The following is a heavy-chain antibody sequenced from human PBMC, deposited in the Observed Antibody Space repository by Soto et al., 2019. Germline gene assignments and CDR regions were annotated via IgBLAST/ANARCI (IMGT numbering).Heavy chain of an antibody. CDR2: IYYSGNP. J-gene: IGHJ4*02. D-gene: IGHD6-13*01. CDR3: ARDCKRYSSPPGPLEY. V-gene: IGHV4-30-4*01. Sequence: QVQLRESGPGLVKPSQTLSLTCTVSGDSISSGDYYWSWIRQPPGKGLEWIGCIYYSGNPYYNPSLKSRFSISVDTSRNQFSMKLSSVTAADTSVYYCARDCKRYSSPPGPLEYWGRGTPVTVSS. CDR1: GDSISSGDYY.